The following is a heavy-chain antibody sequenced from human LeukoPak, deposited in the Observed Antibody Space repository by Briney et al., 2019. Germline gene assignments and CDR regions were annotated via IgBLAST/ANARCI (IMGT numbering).Heavy chain of an antibody. D-gene: IGHD2-21*02. J-gene: IGHJ5*02. CDR3: ARDVAYCGGDCYSYNWFDP. Sequence: SVKVSCKASGGTFNSYAISWVRQAPGQGLEWMGGIIPIFGTANYAQKFQGRVTITADESTSTAYMELSSLRSEDTAVYYCARDVAYCGGDCYSYNWFDPWGQGTLVTVSS. CDR2: IIPIFGTA. CDR1: GGTFNSYA. V-gene: IGHV1-69*01.